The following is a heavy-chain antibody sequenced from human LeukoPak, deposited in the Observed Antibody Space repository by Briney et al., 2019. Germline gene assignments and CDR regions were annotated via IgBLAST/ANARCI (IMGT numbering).Heavy chain of an antibody. J-gene: IGHJ3*02. CDR1: GFNFSSYA. V-gene: IGHV3-30*04. D-gene: IGHD3-3*01. CDR3: ARESWSDSVAFDI. Sequence: GGSLRLSCAASGFNFSSYAMHWVRQAPGEGLEWVGLISYGGIDKSYADSVKGRFTISRDSSKRTLYLQMNSLRAEDTAMYYCARESWSDSVAFDIWGLGTMVIVSS. CDR2: ISYGGIDK.